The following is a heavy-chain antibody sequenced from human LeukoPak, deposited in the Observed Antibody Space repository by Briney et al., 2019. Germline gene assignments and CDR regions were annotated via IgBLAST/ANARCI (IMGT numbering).Heavy chain of an antibody. Sequence: GGSLRLSCAASGFTFSSYWMTWVRQAPGKGLEYVSAISSNGGSTYYADSVKGRFTISRDNSKNTLYLQMSSLRAEDTAVYYCVKADYYDTSNYYYRYFQYWGQGTLVTVSS. J-gene: IGHJ1*01. D-gene: IGHD3-22*01. CDR1: GFTFSSYW. CDR3: VKADYYDTSNYYYRYFQY. CDR2: ISSNGGST. V-gene: IGHV3-64D*09.